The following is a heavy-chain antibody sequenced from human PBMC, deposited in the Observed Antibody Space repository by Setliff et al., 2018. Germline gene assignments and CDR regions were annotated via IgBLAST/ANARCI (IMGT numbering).Heavy chain of an antibody. Sequence: LRLSCAASGFTFSSYWLSWVRQAPGKGLEWAANIKQDGSEKYYVDSVKGRFTISRDNAKNSLYLQMNSLRAEDTAVYYCARGRHPPWSGYPYYYMDVWGKGTTVTVSS. CDR1: GFTFSSYW. V-gene: IGHV3-7*03. J-gene: IGHJ6*03. CDR2: IKQDGSEK. CDR3: ARGRHPPWSGYPYYYMDV. D-gene: IGHD3-3*01.